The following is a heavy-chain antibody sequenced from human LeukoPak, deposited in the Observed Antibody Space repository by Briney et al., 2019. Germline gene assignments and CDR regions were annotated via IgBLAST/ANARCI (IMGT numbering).Heavy chain of an antibody. V-gene: IGHV4-38-2*02. CDR1: GYSISSGFY. Sequence: PSETLSLTCSVSGYSISSGFYWDWIRQPPGNGLEWIGSFHHSGSTPYNPSLNSRVSISVDTSKNQLSLKLSSVTAADTAVYYCARREGYNFDYWGQGTLVTVSS. CDR2: FHHSGST. D-gene: IGHD5-24*01. CDR3: ARREGYNFDY. J-gene: IGHJ4*02.